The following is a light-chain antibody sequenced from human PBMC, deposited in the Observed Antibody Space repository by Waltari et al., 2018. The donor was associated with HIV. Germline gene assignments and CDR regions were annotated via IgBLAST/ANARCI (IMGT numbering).Light chain of an antibody. CDR3: TGWDASLSEYG. V-gene: IGLV1-47*01. Sequence: QSVLTQPPSASGTPGQRVTISCSGSYSNIGSDNVYWYQHLPGTAPKLLIYKNIQRPSGVPARFSGSKSGASAYLAISGLRSEDEADYYCTGWDASLSEYGFGPGTRVTV. CDR2: KNI. J-gene: IGLJ1*01. CDR1: YSNIGSDN.